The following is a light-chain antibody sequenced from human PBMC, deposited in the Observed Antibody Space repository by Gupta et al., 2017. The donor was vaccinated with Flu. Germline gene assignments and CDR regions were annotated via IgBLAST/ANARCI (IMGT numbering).Light chain of an antibody. J-gene: IGLJ1*01. V-gene: IGLV3-21*02. CDR1: NIGSKS. Sequence: PGQTARITCGGNNIGSKSVQWYQQKPGQAPVLVVFDDRDRPSGIPVRFSGSNSGNTATLTISRVEVGDEADYYCQVWDSGSPYVFGTGTKVTV. CDR3: QVWDSGSPYV. CDR2: DDR.